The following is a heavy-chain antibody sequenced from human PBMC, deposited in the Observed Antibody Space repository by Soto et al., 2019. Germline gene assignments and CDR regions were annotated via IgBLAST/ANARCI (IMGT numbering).Heavy chain of an antibody. D-gene: IGHD4-17*01. Sequence: EMQLVESGGGLVKPGGSLRLSCAASGFIFSNAWMSWVRQAPGKGLEWVGRIKSRIAGGTTDYAAPVKGRFTISRDDSKNTLYLQINSLETEDTGVYYCGDSDYPGYWGQGTLVTVSS. V-gene: IGHV3-15*07. J-gene: IGHJ4*02. CDR2: IKSRIAGGTT. CDR1: GFIFSNAW. CDR3: GDSDYPGY.